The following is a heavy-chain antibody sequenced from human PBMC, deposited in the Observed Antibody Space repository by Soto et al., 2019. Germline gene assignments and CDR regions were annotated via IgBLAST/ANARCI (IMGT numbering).Heavy chain of an antibody. CDR3: ARDLGYCSGGSCYTPPRFDY. D-gene: IGHD2-15*01. CDR1: GFTFSSYG. V-gene: IGHV3-33*01. J-gene: IGHJ4*02. CDR2: IWYDGSNK. Sequence: QVQLVESGGGVVQPGRSLRLSCAASGFTFSSYGMHWVRQAPGKGLEWVAVIWYDGSNKYYADSVKGRFTISRDNSKNTLYLKMNSLRAEDTAVYYCARDLGYCSGGSCYTPPRFDYWGQGTLVTVSS.